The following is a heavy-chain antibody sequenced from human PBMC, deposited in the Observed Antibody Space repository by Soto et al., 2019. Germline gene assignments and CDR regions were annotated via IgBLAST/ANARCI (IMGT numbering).Heavy chain of an antibody. V-gene: IGHV3-64D*06. J-gene: IGHJ4*02. CDR2: ISSNGGST. D-gene: IGHD3-22*01. CDR3: VKAGLREDYYDSSGYYDY. CDR1: GFTFSSYA. Sequence: GGSLRLSCSASGFTFSSYAMHWVRQAPGKGLEYVSAISSNGGSTYYADSVKGRFTIPRDNSKNTLYLQMSSLRAEATAVYYCVKAGLREDYYDSSGYYDYWGQGPLVTVSS.